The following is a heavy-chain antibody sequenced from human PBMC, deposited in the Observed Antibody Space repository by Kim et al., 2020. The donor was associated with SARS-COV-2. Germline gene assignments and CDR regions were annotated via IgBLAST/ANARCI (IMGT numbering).Heavy chain of an antibody. CDR2: IYPGDSDT. Sequence: GESLKISCKGSGYSFTSYWIGWVRQMPGKGLEWMGIIYPGDSDTRYRPSFQGQVTISADKSISTAYLQWSSLKASDTAMYYCARLLFNYYGSGSYYYYGMDVWGQGTTVTVSS. V-gene: IGHV5-51*01. CDR1: GYSFTSYW. D-gene: IGHD3-10*01. J-gene: IGHJ6*02. CDR3: ARLLFNYYGSGSYYYYGMDV.